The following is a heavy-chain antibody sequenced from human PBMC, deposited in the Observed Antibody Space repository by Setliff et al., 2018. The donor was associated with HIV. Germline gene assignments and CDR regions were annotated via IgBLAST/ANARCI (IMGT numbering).Heavy chain of an antibody. J-gene: IGHJ5*02. Sequence: ASVKVSCKASGHTFTRNAMHWVRQAPGQRLEWMGWINTVNGNTKYSQKFQGRVTITRDTSASTVYMELSSLRSEDTAIYYCAKDAGYSGTAWGTWGQGTLVTVSS. CDR1: GHTFTRNA. D-gene: IGHD5-12*01. CDR3: AKDAGYSGTAWGT. CDR2: INTVNGNT. V-gene: IGHV1-3*04.